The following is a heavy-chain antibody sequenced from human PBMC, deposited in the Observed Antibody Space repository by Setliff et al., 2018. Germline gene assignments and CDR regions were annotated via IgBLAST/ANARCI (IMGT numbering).Heavy chain of an antibody. J-gene: IGHJ4*02. CDR1: GFTFSSYA. CDR3: AKSHSSWPIFIDY. CDR2: ISGSGGST. V-gene: IGHV3-23*01. D-gene: IGHD6-13*01. Sequence: PGGSLRLSCAASGFTFSSYAMNWVRQAPGKGLEWVSAISGSGGSTYYADSVKGRFTISRDNSKNTLYLQMNSLRVEDTAVYYCAKSHSSWPIFIDYWGQGTLVTVSS.